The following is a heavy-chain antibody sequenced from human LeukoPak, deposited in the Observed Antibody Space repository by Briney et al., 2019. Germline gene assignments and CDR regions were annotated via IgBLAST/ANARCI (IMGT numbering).Heavy chain of an antibody. CDR2: MNPNSGNT. CDR1: GYTFTSYD. V-gene: IGHV1-8*03. J-gene: IGHJ6*03. Sequence: ASVKVSCKASGYTFTSYDINWVRQATGQGLEWMGWMNPNSGNTGYAQKFQGRVTITRNTSISTAYMELSSLRSEDTAVYYCARLPSNRYYYYMDVWGKGTTVTVSS. CDR3: ARLPSNRYYYYMDV.